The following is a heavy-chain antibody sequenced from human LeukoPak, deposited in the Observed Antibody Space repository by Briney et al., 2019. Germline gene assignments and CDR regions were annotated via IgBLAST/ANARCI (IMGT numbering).Heavy chain of an antibody. J-gene: IGHJ4*02. CDR3: AKDLYGDYGGIDY. V-gene: IGHV3-23*01. Sequence: GGSLRLSCAASGFTFSIYAMSWARQAPGKGLEWVSVIRGNSGSTNYADSVKGQFTISRDNSKNTLYLQMNSLRAEDTAIYYCAKDLYGDYGGIDYWGQGTLVTVSS. CDR2: IRGNSGST. CDR1: GFTFSIYA. D-gene: IGHD4-17*01.